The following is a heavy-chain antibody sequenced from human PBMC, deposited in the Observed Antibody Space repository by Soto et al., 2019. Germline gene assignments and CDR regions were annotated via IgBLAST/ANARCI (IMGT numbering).Heavy chain of an antibody. J-gene: IGHJ6*02. CDR2: IYYSGST. V-gene: IGHV4-39*01. CDR1: GGSISSSSYY. Sequence: SETLSLTCTVSGGSISSSSYYWGWIRQPPGKGLEWIGSIYYSGSTYYNPSLKSRVTISVDTSKNQFSLKLRSVTAADTAVFYCARQSVGRSWYYNYGMDVWGQGTTVTVSS. D-gene: IGHD6-13*01. CDR3: ARQSVGRSWYYNYGMDV.